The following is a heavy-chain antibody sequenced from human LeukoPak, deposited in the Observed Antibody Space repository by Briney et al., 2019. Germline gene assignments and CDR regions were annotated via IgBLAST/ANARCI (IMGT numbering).Heavy chain of an antibody. D-gene: IGHD2-15*01. Sequence: GGSLRLSRAASGFTFSSYSMNWVRQAPGKGLEWVSSISSSSSYIYYADSVKGRFTISRDNAKNSLFLQMNSLRAEDTAVYYCARAVVVVSAKADYFDYWGQGTLVTVAS. V-gene: IGHV3-21*01. J-gene: IGHJ4*02. CDR3: ARAVVVVSAKADYFDY. CDR2: ISSSSSYI. CDR1: GFTFSSYS.